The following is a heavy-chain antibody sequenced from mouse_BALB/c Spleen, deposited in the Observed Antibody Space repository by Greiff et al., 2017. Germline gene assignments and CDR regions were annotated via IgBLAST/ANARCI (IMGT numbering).Heavy chain of an antibody. CDR1: GFTFSSYG. CDR2: ISSGGSYT. V-gene: IGHV5-6*01. CDR3: ARDYYDAMDY. D-gene: IGHD2-4*01. Sequence: DVQLQESGGDLVKPGGSLKLSCAASGFTFSSYGMSWVRQTPDKRLEWVATISSGGSYTYYPDSVKGRFTISRDNAKNTLYLQMSSLKSEDTAMYYCARDYYDAMDYWGQGTSVTVSS. J-gene: IGHJ4*01.